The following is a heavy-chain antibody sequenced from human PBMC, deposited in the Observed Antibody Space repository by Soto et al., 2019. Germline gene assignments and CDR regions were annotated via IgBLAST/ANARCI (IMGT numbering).Heavy chain of an antibody. D-gene: IGHD1-1*01. V-gene: IGHV4-34*01. CDR2: INHSGST. Sequence: PSETLSLPWAVYGGSFSGYYWSWIRQPPGKGLEWIGEINHSGSTNYNPSLKSRVTISVDTSKNQFSLKLSSVTAADTAVYYCGSRRAKTTNYYYIDVWGKGTTASVPS. CDR3: GSRRAKTTNYYYIDV. J-gene: IGHJ6*03. CDR1: GGSFSGYY.